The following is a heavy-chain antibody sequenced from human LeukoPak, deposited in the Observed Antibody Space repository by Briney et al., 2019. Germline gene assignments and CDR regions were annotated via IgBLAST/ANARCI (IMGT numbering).Heavy chain of an antibody. CDR2: INHSGST. CDR3: TRGSMIVGPVGAQLFDY. V-gene: IGHV4-34*01. J-gene: IGHJ4*02. CDR1: GGSFSGYY. Sequence: SETLSLTCAVYGGSFSGYYWSWIRQPPGKGLEWIGEINHSGSTNYTPSLKSRVTISVAKSKNQFSLILKSTTAADTAVYYCTRGSMIVGPVGAQLFDYWGQGTLVTVCS. D-gene: IGHD3-22*01.